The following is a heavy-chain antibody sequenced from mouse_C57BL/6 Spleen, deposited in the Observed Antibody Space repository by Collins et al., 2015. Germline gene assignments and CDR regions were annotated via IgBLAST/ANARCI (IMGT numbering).Heavy chain of an antibody. CDR3: APYYDSYWFAY. Sequence: QVQLQQPGAELVKPGASVKVSCKASGYTFTSYWMHWVKQRPGQGLEWIGRIHPSDSDTNYNQKFKGKATLTVDKSSSTAYMQLSSLTSEDSAVYYCAPYYDSYWFAYWGQGTLVTVSA. D-gene: IGHD2-4*01. V-gene: IGHV1-74*01. J-gene: IGHJ3*01. CDR1: GYTFTSYW. CDR2: IHPSDSDT.